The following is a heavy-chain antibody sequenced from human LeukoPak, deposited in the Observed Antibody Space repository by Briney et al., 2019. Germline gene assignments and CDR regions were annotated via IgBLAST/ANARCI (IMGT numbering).Heavy chain of an antibody. CDR3: ARERSSGWCPFDY. CDR1: GGTFISYA. V-gene: IGHV1-69*13. J-gene: IGHJ4*02. D-gene: IGHD6-19*01. CDR2: IIPIFRTA. Sequence: GASVKVSCKASGGTFISYAISWVRQAPGQGREWMGGIIPIFRTANYAHKFQGRVTLTADESTSTAYMELSSLRSEDTAVYYCARERSSGWCPFDYWGQGTLVTVSS.